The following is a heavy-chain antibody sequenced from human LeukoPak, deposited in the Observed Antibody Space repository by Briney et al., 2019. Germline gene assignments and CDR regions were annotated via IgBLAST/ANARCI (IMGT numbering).Heavy chain of an antibody. D-gene: IGHD1-7*01. CDR1: GGSISSYY. CDR2: IYYSGST. J-gene: IGHJ4*02. V-gene: IGHV4-59*01. CDR3: ARGDLAGTTSYYFDY. Sequence: SSETLSLTCTVSGGSISSYYWSWIRQPPGKGLEWLGYIYYSGSTNYNPSLKSRVTISVDTSKNQFSLKLSSVTAADTAVYYCARGDLAGTTSYYFDYWGQGTLVTVSS.